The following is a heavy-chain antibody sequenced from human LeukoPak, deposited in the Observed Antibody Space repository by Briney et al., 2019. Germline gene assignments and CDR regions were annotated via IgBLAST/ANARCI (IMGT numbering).Heavy chain of an antibody. V-gene: IGHV3-23*01. CDR1: GFTFSSYA. J-gene: IGHJ4*02. CDR2: ITGSGGYT. D-gene: IGHD3-22*01. CDR3: AKQSLYDSSGHFHY. Sequence: GGSLRLSCAASGFTFSSYAMTWVRQAPGKGLEWVSTITGSGGYTYYADSVKGRFTISRDNSKNTMFLRMNSLRAKDTAVYFCAKQSLYDSSGHFHYWGQGTLVTVSS.